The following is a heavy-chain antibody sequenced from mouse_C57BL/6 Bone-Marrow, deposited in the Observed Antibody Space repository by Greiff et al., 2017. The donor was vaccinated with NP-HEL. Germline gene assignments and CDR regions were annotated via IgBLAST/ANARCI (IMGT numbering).Heavy chain of an antibody. CDR3: ASMITTGDWYFDV. CDR2: ISNLAYSI. D-gene: IGHD2-4*01. CDR1: GFTFSDYG. V-gene: IGHV5-15*04. J-gene: IGHJ1*03. Sequence: EVMLVESGGGLVQPGGSLKLSCAASGFTFSDYGMAWVRQAPRKGPEWVAFISNLAYSIYYADTVTGRFTISRENAKNTLYLEMSSLRSEDTAMYYCASMITTGDWYFDVWGTGTTVTVSS.